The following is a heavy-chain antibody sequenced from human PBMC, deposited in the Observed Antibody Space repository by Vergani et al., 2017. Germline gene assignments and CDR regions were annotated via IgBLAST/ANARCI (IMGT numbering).Heavy chain of an antibody. J-gene: IGHJ5*02. V-gene: IGHV4-59*01. CDR1: GGSMSGYY. CDR2: MYHSGST. D-gene: IGHD3-10*01. Sequence: QVRLQESGPGLVKPSETLSLTCSVSGGSMSGYYWSWIRQPPGKELEWIGYMYHSGSTNYNPSLETRVTIAGDTSKNQFSLKLNFVTAADTAVYYCGRVADFYGLGIPLLYLWGQGILVTVSS. CDR3: GRVADFYGLGIPLLYL.